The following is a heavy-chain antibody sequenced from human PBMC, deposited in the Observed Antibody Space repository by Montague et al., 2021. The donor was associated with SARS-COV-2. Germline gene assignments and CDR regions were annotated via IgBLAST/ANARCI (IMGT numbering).Heavy chain of an antibody. Sequence: SETLSLTCAVSGGPITSYYWNWIRQPQGKGLEYIGYIYHSGSTTYNPSPKRRVSIPVDTSKNQFSLKLRSVTAADTAVYYCARGLGNYGSVSQHFDPWGQGTLVTVSS. J-gene: IGHJ5*02. CDR3: ARGLGNYGSVSQHFDP. CDR2: IYHSGST. V-gene: IGHV4-59*01. D-gene: IGHD3-10*01. CDR1: GGPITSYY.